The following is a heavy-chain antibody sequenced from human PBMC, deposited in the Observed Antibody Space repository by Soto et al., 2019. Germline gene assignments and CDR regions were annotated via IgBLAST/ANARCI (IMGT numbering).Heavy chain of an antibody. D-gene: IGHD3-10*01. J-gene: IGHJ6*02. Sequence: GESLKISCKGSGYSFTSYWISWVRQMPGKGLEWMGRIDPSDSYTNYSPSFQGHVTISADKSISTAYLQWSSLKASDTAMYYCARHRANYYGSGSYYTSYYYYYGMDVWGQGTPVTVSS. CDR2: IDPSDSYT. V-gene: IGHV5-10-1*01. CDR3: ARHRANYYGSGSYYTSYYYYYGMDV. CDR1: GYSFTSYW.